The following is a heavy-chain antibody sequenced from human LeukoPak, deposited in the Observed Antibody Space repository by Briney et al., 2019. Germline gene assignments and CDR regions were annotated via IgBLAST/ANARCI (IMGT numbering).Heavy chain of an antibody. J-gene: IGHJ4*02. D-gene: IGHD1-26*01. Sequence: ASVKVSCKASGYTFTGYYMHWVRQAPGQGLEWMGWINPNSGGTNYAQKFQGRVTMTRDTSISTAYMELSRLSSDAPAVYYCARGPEEWELLGPPDYWGQGTLVTV. CDR3: ARGPEEWELLGPPDY. CDR1: GYTFTGYY. V-gene: IGHV1-2*02. CDR2: INPNSGGT.